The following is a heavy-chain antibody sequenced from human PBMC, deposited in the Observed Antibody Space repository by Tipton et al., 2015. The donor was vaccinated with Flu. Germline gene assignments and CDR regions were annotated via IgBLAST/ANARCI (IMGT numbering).Heavy chain of an antibody. CDR1: GFTFRSYG. V-gene: IGHV3-30*18. J-gene: IGHJ4*02. Sequence: SGFTFRSYGMHWVRQAPGKGLEWVAVIPSDGSNKYYVDSVKGRFTISRDNSKNTLYLQMNSLRPEDTALYYCAKDGGLRFLEWLDFRGQGTLVTVSS. CDR2: IPSDGSNK. CDR3: AKDGGLRFLEWLDF. D-gene: IGHD3-3*01.